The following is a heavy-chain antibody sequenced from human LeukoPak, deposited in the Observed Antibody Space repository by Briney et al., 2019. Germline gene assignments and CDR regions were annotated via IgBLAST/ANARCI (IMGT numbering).Heavy chain of an antibody. CDR1: GFTFSSYA. Sequence: PGGSLRLSCAPSGFTFSSYATSWVPPAPEEGVEWVSGISGSGGNTYYADSVKGRFPFSRDNSNNTLHLQMNSLRAENTALYCGARHSRGRWYVFDYWGQGTLVTVSS. V-gene: IGHV3-23*01. CDR2: ISGSGGNT. CDR3: ARHSRGRWYVFDY. J-gene: IGHJ4*02. D-gene: IGHD6-13*01.